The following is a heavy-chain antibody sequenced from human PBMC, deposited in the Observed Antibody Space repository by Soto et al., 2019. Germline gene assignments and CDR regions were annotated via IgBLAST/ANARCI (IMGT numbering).Heavy chain of an antibody. D-gene: IGHD6-19*01. CDR3: ARGGWDALDH. J-gene: IGHJ4*02. V-gene: IGHV3-11*01. CDR2: ISSTGSTI. CDR1: GLPFSEYF. Sequence: VQLVESGGGLVKPGGSLRLSCAASGLPFSEYFMSWIRQPPGKGLEWVAYISSTGSTIYYADSVRGRFSISRVNGINSLYLQMDSLRAEDTAIYYCARGGWDALDHWGQGTLVTVSS.